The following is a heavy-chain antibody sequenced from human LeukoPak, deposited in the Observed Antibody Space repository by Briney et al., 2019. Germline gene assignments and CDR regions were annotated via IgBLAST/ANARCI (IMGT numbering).Heavy chain of an antibody. Sequence: GGSLRLSYAASGFFFENHEMNWVRQAPGKGLEWISYISGSGRTIYYADSVKGRFTISRDNAKTSLYLQMNSLRAEDTAVYYCATYLYKTLDYWGQGTLVTVSS. CDR3: ATYLYKTLDY. V-gene: IGHV3-48*03. CDR2: ISGSGRTI. D-gene: IGHD3-10*01. J-gene: IGHJ4*02. CDR1: GFFFENHE.